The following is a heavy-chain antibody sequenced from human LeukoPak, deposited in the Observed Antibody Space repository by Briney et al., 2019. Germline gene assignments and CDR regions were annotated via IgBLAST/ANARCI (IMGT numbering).Heavy chain of an antibody. CDR3: ARDLGGYDDY. V-gene: IGHV4-59*11. D-gene: IGHD5-12*01. J-gene: IGHJ4*02. Sequence: SETLSLTCTVSGGSISSHYWSWIRQPPGKGLEWIGYIYYSGSTNYNPSLKSRVTISVDTSKNQFSLKLSSVTAADTAVYYCARDLGGYDDYWGQGTLVTVSS. CDR1: GGSISSHY. CDR2: IYYSGST.